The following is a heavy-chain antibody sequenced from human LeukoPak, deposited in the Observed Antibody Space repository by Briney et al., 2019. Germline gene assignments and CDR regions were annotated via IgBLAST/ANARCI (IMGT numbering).Heavy chain of an antibody. Sequence: PSETLSLTCTVSGTSISSYYWTWIRQPPGKGLEGIGYIFSYGSSNYNPSLKSRVTISIDASKNQFSLKLSSVTAADTAVYYCARHERVEGLYYFDHWGQGTLVTVSS. J-gene: IGHJ4*02. CDR1: GTSISSYY. V-gene: IGHV4-59*08. CDR3: ARHERVEGLYYFDH. CDR2: IFSYGSS. D-gene: IGHD2-2*01.